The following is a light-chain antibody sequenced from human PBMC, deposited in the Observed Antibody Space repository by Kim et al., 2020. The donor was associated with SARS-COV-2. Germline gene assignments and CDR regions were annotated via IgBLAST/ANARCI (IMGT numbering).Light chain of an antibody. CDR3: QQYGSSPRT. J-gene: IGKJ2*01. V-gene: IGKV3-20*01. CDR2: GAS. Sequence: PGDRATLSCRASQSLSSSYLAWYQQKPGQAPRLLIYGASSRATGIPDRFSGSGSGTDFTLTISRLEPEDFAVYYCQQYGSSPRTFGQGTKLEI. CDR1: QSLSSSY.